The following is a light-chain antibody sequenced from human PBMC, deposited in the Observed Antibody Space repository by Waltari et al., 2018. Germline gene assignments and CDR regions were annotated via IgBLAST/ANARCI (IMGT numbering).Light chain of an antibody. J-gene: IGLJ1*01. CDR3: CSFASGTAFV. Sequence: QSALTQPASVSGSLGRSITISCTGTSVDVANYNHVPWYRPSPGKVPKLVIYEVNKRPSGVSNRFSGSKSGNTASLTISGLQPEDESDSYFCSFASGTAFVFGSGTTITVL. CDR2: EVN. V-gene: IGLV2-23*02. CDR1: SVDVANYNH.